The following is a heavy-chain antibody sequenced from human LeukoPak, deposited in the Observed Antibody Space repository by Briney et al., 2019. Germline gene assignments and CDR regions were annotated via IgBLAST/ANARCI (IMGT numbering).Heavy chain of an antibody. Sequence: GRSLRLSCAASGFTFSSSAMHWVRQTPDKGLEWVAVISYDGSNKYYADSVKGRFTISRDNSKNTLYLQMNSLRADDTAVYYCARDRDSSGWYEGFDYWGQGTLVTVSS. CDR3: ARDRDSSGWYEGFDY. D-gene: IGHD6-19*01. V-gene: IGHV3-30-3*01. CDR1: GFTFSSSA. CDR2: ISYDGSNK. J-gene: IGHJ4*02.